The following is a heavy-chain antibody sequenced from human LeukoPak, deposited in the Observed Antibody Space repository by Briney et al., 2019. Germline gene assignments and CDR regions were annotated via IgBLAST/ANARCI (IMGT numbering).Heavy chain of an antibody. V-gene: IGHV3-7*04. CDR1: GFTFSSYW. CDR2: IKRDGNDK. D-gene: IGHD3-9*01. J-gene: IGHJ4*02. Sequence: GGFLRLSCAASGFTFSSYWMSWVRQAPGRGLEWVASIKRDGNDKYYVDSVKGRFTISRDNAKNSLYLQMSSLRAEDTAVYYCARGSDILTGYLFRFDYWGQGTLVTVSS. CDR3: ARGSDILTGYLFRFDY.